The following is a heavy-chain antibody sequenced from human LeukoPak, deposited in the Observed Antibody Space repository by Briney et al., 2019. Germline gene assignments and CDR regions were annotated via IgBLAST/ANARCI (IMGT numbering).Heavy chain of an antibody. D-gene: IGHD1-26*01. CDR2: IYPGDSDT. V-gene: IGHV5-51*01. CDR1: GYTFTAYW. J-gene: IGHJ5*02. Sequence: GESLKISCRASGYTFTAYWIGWVRQMPGKGLEWMGLIYPGDSDTRYGPSFQGQVTISADRSISTAYLQWSSLKASDTAMYYCARLGQWELLGWFDPWGQGTLVTVSS. CDR3: ARLGQWELLGWFDP.